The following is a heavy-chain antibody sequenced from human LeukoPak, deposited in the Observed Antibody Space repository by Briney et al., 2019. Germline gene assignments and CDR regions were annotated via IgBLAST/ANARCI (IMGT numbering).Heavy chain of an antibody. CDR2: IYYSGST. CDR1: GGSISSTSYY. J-gene: IGHJ4*02. CDR3: ARLTAGTWYFDY. D-gene: IGHD5-18*01. Sequence: SETLSLTCTVSGGSISSTSYYWGWIRQPPGKGLEWVAMIYYSGSTYYNPSLKSRVSISVDTSKNQVSLKVSSVTATDTAVYYCARLTAGTWYFDYWGQGTLVTVSS. V-gene: IGHV4-39*01.